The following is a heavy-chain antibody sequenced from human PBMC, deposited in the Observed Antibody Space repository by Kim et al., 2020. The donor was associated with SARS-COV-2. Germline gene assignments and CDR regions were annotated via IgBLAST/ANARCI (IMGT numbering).Heavy chain of an antibody. D-gene: IGHD1-20*01. CDR3: ARVRLLTGTPIL. CDR2: ISSSSSYI. Sequence: GGSLRLSCAASGFTFSSYSMNWVRQAPGKGLEWVSSISSSSSYIYYADSVKGRFTISRDNAKNSLYLQMNSLRAEDTAVYYCARVRLLTGTPILWGQGTLVTVSS. J-gene: IGHJ4*02. V-gene: IGHV3-21*01. CDR1: GFTFSSYS.